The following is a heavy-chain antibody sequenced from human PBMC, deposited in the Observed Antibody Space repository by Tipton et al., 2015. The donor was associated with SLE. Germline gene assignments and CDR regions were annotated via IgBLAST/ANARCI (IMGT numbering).Heavy chain of an antibody. Sequence: LRLSCAVYGGSFSGYYWSWIRQPPGKGLEWIGEINHSGSTNYNPSLKSRVTISVDTSKNQFSLKLSSVTAADTAVYYCARGAASSSYLGVGFDPWGQGTLVTVSS. V-gene: IGHV4-34*01. J-gene: IGHJ5*02. CDR2: INHSGST. CDR1: GGSFSGYY. D-gene: IGHD6-13*01. CDR3: ARGAASSSYLGVGFDP.